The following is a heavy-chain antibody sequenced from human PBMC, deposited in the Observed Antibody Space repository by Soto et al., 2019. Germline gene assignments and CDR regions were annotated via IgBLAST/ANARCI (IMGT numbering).Heavy chain of an antibody. V-gene: IGHV3-21*01. Sequence: GGSLRLSCGGSGFTFTRHSMNWVRQAPGKGLEWVSSISSTTNYIYYADSMKGRFTVSRDNAKNSVYLEMNSLSAEDTAVYYCARESEDLTSNFDYWGQGTLVTVSS. J-gene: IGHJ4*02. CDR3: ARESEDLTSNFDY. CDR2: ISSTTNYI. CDR1: GFTFTRHS.